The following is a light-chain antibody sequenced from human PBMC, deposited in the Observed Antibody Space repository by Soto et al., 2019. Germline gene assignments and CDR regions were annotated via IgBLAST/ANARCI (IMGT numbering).Light chain of an antibody. CDR3: CSYVGDNTLV. Sequence: QSVLTQPPSASGSPGQSVTISCSGTASDVGRYNYVSWYQHHPGKAPKLIIHDVSRRPSGVPDRFSGSKSGNTASLTVSGLQAEDEADYYCCSYVGDNTLVFGGGTQLTVL. CDR1: ASDVGRYNY. V-gene: IGLV2-8*01. CDR2: DVS. J-gene: IGLJ2*01.